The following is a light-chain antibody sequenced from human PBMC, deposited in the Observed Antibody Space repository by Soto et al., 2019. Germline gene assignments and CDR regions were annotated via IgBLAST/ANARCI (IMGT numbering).Light chain of an antibody. Sequence: DIRLTQSPSFLSASAGDRVTITCRASQDITKYLAWFQQKPGRAPKLLIYDASSLESGVPSRFSGSGSGTEFTLTISSLQPDDFATYYCQQYNSYWTFGQGTKVDIK. CDR3: QQYNSYWT. V-gene: IGKV1-5*01. J-gene: IGKJ1*01. CDR1: QDITKY. CDR2: DAS.